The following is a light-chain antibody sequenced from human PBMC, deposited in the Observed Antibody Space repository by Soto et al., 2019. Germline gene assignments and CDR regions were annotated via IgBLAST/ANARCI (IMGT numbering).Light chain of an antibody. CDR3: SSYTSTSTPCV. Sequence: QSVLTQPASVSGSPGQSITISCTGTSSDVGGYNYVSWYQLHPGKAPKLIIYEVSHRPSGASNHFSGYKSGNTASLTISGLQAEDEADYYCSSYTSTSTPCVFGTGTKVNV. V-gene: IGLV2-14*01. CDR2: EVS. CDR1: SSDVGGYNY. J-gene: IGLJ1*01.